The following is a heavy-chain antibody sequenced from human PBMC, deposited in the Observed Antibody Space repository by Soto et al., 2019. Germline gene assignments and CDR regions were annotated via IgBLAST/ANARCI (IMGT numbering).Heavy chain of an antibody. CDR3: ARDTCLIYRITTLDY. CDR1: GFTFSSHG. D-gene: IGHD3-3*01. Sequence: GGSLRLSCTASGFTFSSHGLHWVRQAPGKGLEWVAGIRYDGTSKDSADSVKGRFTISRDNSKNKLYLQMDSLRAEDTAVDFCARDTCLIYRITTLDYWGQGALVTVSS. J-gene: IGHJ4*02. V-gene: IGHV3-33*01. CDR2: IRYDGTSK.